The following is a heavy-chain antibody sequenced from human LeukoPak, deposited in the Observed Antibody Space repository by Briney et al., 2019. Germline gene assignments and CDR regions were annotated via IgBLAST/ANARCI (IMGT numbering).Heavy chain of an antibody. D-gene: IGHD3-3*01. CDR1: GFRFDEYA. CDR3: AKDSNDFWSGSIEY. Sequence: GRSLRLSCAASGFRFDEYAMHWVRQAPGKGLEWVSGVSWNSGSKGYADSVKGRFTISRDNAKNSLYLQVSSLRVEDTAFYYCAKDSNDFWSGSIEYWGQGTLVTVSS. J-gene: IGHJ4*02. CDR2: VSWNSGSK. V-gene: IGHV3-9*01.